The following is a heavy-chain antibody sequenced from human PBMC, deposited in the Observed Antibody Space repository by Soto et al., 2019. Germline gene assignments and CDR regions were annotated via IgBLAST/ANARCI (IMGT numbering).Heavy chain of an antibody. V-gene: IGHV3-30-3*01. D-gene: IGHD3-10*01. CDR1: GFTFSSYA. Sequence: QVQLMESGGGVVQPGRSLRLSCAASGFTFSSYAMHWVRQAPGKGLEWVAVISYDRNNKYYADSVKGRCTISRDNSKNTVDLQMNSLRGEYTAVYYCARGEVINYDASLPHDWGQGTLVTVSS. CDR2: ISYDRNNK. J-gene: IGHJ4*02. CDR3: ARGEVINYDASLPHD.